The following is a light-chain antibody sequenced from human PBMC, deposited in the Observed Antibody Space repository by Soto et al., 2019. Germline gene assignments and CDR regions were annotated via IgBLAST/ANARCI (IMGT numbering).Light chain of an antibody. V-gene: IGKV3-20*01. CDR1: QPVSSSY. CDR2: GAS. CDR3: QQCGISTWP. J-gene: IGKJ1*01. Sequence: EIVLTQSPGILSLSPGERATLSCRDSQPVSSSYLAWYQQKPGQAPRLLIYGASTRATGIPDRFSGSGSGTDFTLTISRLEPEDFAVYYCQQCGISTWPFGQGTKVYIK.